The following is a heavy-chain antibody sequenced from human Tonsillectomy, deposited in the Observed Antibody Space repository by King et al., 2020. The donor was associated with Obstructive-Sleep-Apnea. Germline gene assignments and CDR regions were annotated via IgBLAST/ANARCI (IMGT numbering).Heavy chain of an antibody. J-gene: IGHJ4*02. D-gene: IGHD3-3*01. CDR3: ARGEETYYADY. CDR1: GGSISSGGHY. Sequence: HVQLQESGPGLVKPSQTLSLTCTVSGGSISSGGHYWSWIRQHPGKGLEWIGYIYYSGSTYYNPSLKSRVTMSVDTSKNQFSLKLSSVTAADTAVYYCARGEETYYADYWGQGTLVTVSS. CDR2: IYYSGST. V-gene: IGHV4-31*03.